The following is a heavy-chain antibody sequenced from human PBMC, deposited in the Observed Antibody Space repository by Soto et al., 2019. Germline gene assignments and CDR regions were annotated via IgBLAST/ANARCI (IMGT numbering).Heavy chain of an antibody. CDR1: GDSITSNVW. CDR3: ARDAALRGEADRFDY. Sequence: SETLSLTCAVSGDSITSNVWWSWIRQSPGKGLEWIGAAYHNGLTNYSPSLKSRVTMSTDTSMNQFSLKLTSVTAADTAMYYCARDAALRGEADRFDYWGQGTLVTVSS. V-gene: IGHV4-4*02. CDR2: AYHNGLT. J-gene: IGHJ4*02. D-gene: IGHD2-15*01.